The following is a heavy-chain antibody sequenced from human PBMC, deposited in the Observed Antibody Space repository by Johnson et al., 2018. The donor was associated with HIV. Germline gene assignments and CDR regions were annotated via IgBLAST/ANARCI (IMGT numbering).Heavy chain of an antibody. J-gene: IGHJ3*02. V-gene: IGHV3-11*01. CDR3: ARDRWELLSCAFDI. CDR1: GFSFSDYY. CDR2: ISSSGSTI. D-gene: IGHD1-26*01. Sequence: QVQLVESGGGLVKPGGSLRLSCAASGFSFSDYYMSWIRQAPGKGLESVSYISSSGSTIYYADSVRARFTISRDNAKKSLYLQMNSLRAEDTALYYCARDRWELLSCAFDIWGQGTMVTVSS.